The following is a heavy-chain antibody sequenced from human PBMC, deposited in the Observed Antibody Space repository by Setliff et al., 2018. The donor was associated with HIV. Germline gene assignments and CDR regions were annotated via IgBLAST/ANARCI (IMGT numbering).Heavy chain of an antibody. CDR1: GGSIRSSSYY. CDR2: IYYTGST. Sequence: ASETLSLTCIVSGGSIRSSSYYWGWIRQPPGKGLEWIGTIYYTGSTNYNPSLKSRVTISVDSSKNQLSLEVNSVTAADTAVYYCARAGYYGSTSYWEYFQHWGQGTLVTVSS. CDR3: ARAGYYGSTSYWEYFQH. V-gene: IGHV4-39*01. J-gene: IGHJ1*01. D-gene: IGHD3-22*01.